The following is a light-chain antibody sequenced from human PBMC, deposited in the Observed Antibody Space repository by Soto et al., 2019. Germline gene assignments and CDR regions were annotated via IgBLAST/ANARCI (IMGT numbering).Light chain of an antibody. J-gene: IGKJ1*01. CDR1: QSVSSNY. Sequence: EIVLTQSPGTLSLSPGERATLSCRASQSVSSNYLAWYQQKPGQAPRILIFGASSRASGIPDRFSCSGSGTDFTLTIGRLEPEDCAVYYCQQYGRSPASFGHGTKGEIK. CDR3: QQYGRSPAS. V-gene: IGKV3-20*01. CDR2: GAS.